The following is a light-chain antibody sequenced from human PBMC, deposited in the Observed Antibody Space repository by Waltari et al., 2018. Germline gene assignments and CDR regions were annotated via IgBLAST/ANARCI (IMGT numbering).Light chain of an antibody. CDR2: GAS. Sequence: EIVMTQSPATLSVSPGERATLSCRASQALNTNLAWYQQKPGQAPRLLIYGASTRATGIPARFSGSGSGTEFTLTISSLQSEDFAVYYCQQYNSWPPYTFCQGTKLEIK. CDR3: QQYNSWPPYT. J-gene: IGKJ2*01. CDR1: QALNTN. V-gene: IGKV3-15*01.